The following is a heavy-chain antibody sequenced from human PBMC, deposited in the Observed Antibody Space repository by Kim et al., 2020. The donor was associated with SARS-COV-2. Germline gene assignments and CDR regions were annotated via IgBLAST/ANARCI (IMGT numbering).Heavy chain of an antibody. J-gene: IGHJ4*02. D-gene: IGHD2-15*01. CDR2: IYYSGST. CDR1: GGSISSGGYY. Sequence: SETLSLTCTVSGGSISSGGYYWSWIRQHPGKGLEWIGYIYYSGSTYYNPSLKSRVTISVDTSKNQFSLKLSSVTAADTAVYYCARDQRTHYCSGGSCYFREAYFDYWGQGTLVTVSS. CDR3: ARDQRTHYCSGGSCYFREAYFDY. V-gene: IGHV4-31*03.